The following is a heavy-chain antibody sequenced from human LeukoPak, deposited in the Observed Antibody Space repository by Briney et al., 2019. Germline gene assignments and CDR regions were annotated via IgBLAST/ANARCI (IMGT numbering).Heavy chain of an antibody. J-gene: IGHJ4*02. CDR1: GFTFSTYG. CDR3: ARGGYNYGFDY. Sequence: GRSLRLSCAASGFTFSTYGMPWVRQAPGKGLEWVAIIWYDGNSYYADSVKGRFTISRDNSKNTLYLQMNSLRAEDTSVYYCARGGYNYGFDYWGQGTLVTVSS. D-gene: IGHD5-18*01. CDR2: IWYDGNS. V-gene: IGHV3-33*01.